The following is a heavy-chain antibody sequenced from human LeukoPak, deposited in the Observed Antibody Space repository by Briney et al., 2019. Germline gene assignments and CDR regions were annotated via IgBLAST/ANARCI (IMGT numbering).Heavy chain of an antibody. J-gene: IGHJ4*02. CDR3: ARAGIVGATSFDY. Sequence: HGEALKISCKRSGYSFTSYWIGWVSQMPGKGLEWMRILYPGDSDTRYSPSFQGQVTISADKSISTAYLQWSSLKASDTAMYYCARAGIVGATSFDYWGQGTLVTVSS. D-gene: IGHD1-26*01. CDR2: LYPGDSDT. V-gene: IGHV5-51*01. CDR1: GYSFTSYW.